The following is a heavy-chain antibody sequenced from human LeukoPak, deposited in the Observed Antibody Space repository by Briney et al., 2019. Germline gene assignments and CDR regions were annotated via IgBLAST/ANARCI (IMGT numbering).Heavy chain of an antibody. Sequence: GGSLRLSCAASGFTFSNYWMTWVRQAPGKGLEWVANIKQDGIEKYYVDSVKGRFTTSRDNAKNSLFLQMDSLSAEDTAVYYCARKTSRYFAYGGQGTLVTFSS. D-gene: IGHD1/OR15-1a*01. J-gene: IGHJ4*01. CDR3: ARKTSRYFAY. V-gene: IGHV3-7*05. CDR2: IKQDGIEK. CDR1: GFTFSNYW.